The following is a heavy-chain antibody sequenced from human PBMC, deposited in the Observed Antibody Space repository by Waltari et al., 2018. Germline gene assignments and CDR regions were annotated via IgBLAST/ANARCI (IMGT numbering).Heavy chain of an antibody. J-gene: IGHJ4*02. Sequence: QLQLQESGPGLVKPSETLSLTCTVSGGSISSSSYYWGWIRQPPGKGLEWIGSIYYSGRTYYNPSLKSRVTISVDTSKNQFSLKLSSVTAADTAVYYCARGRGGNSYYFDYWGQGTLVTVSS. V-gene: IGHV4-39*07. D-gene: IGHD2-21*02. CDR2: IYYSGRT. CDR3: ARGRGGNSYYFDY. CDR1: GGSISSSSYY.